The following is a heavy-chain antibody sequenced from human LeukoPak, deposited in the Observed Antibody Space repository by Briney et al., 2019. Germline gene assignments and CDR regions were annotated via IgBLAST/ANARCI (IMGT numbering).Heavy chain of an antibody. Sequence: GGSLRLSCAASGFTFSSYAMSWVRQAPGKGLEWVSYISSSGSTIYYADSVKGRFTISRDNAKNSLYLQMNSLRAEDTAVYYCARDIGYCSSTSCSNWFDPWGQGTLVTVSS. D-gene: IGHD2-2*01. V-gene: IGHV3-48*03. CDR3: ARDIGYCSSTSCSNWFDP. J-gene: IGHJ5*02. CDR2: ISSSGSTI. CDR1: GFTFSSYA.